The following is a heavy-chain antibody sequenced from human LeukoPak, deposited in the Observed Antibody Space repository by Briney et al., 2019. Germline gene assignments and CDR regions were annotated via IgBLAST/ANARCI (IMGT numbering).Heavy chain of an antibody. Sequence: PGGSLRLSCAASGFTFSSDAMSWVRQAPGKGLEWVSAISGSGGSTYYADSVKGRFTISRDNSKNTLYLQMNSLRAEDTAVYYCAKDITMIVVVTLGYWGQGTLVTVSS. V-gene: IGHV3-23*01. D-gene: IGHD3-22*01. CDR1: GFTFSSDA. CDR3: AKDITMIVVVTLGY. J-gene: IGHJ4*02. CDR2: ISGSGGST.